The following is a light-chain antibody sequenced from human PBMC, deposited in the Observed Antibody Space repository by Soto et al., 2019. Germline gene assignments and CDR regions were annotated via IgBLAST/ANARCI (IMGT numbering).Light chain of an antibody. J-gene: IGLJ1*01. Sequence: QSALTKPASVSGSPGQSIAISCTGTSSDVGGDHNFVSWYQHHPGKAPKLTIYDVSNRPSGVSDRFSGSKSGNTASLTISGLQAEDEADYYCSSYTSRSTYVFGTGTKVTVL. V-gene: IGLV2-14*03. CDR3: SSYTSRSTYV. CDR2: DVS. CDR1: SSDVGGDHNF.